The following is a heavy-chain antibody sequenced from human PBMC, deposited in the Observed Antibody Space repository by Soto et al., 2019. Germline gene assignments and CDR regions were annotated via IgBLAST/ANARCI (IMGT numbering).Heavy chain of an antibody. CDR2: VYSSGTT. CDR1: GGSINSYW. J-gene: IGHJ4*02. D-gene: IGHD3-10*01. Sequence: TLSLTCSVSGGSINSYWWSWIRQPAGKGLEWIGRVYSSGTTDYNPSLNSRATMSVETSKNQFSPKLSSVTAADTAVYYCARDIGSYAYGEGYWGQGIQVTVSS. CDR3: ARDIGSYAYGEGY. V-gene: IGHV4-4*07.